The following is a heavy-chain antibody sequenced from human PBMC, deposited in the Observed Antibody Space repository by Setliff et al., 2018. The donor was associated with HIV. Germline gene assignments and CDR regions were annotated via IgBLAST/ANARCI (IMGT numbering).Heavy chain of an antibody. CDR1: DDSFSNYD. CDR3: ARRGRDGVFIMFATGFDP. J-gene: IGHJ5*02. Sequence: PSETLSLTCVVSDDSFSNYDWTWIRQSPGKALEWIGYISSSGTTNYNPSLRSRVTISMETSNTRFSLWLRSVTAADTAVYYCARRGRDGVFIMFATGFDPWGQGALVTVSS. D-gene: IGHD2-8*01. CDR2: ISSSGTT. V-gene: IGHV4-4*09.